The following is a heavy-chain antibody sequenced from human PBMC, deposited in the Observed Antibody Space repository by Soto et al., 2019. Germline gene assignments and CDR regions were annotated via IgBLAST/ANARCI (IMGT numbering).Heavy chain of an antibody. J-gene: IGHJ6*02. CDR1: GLTFSTYW. D-gene: IGHD3-3*01. Sequence: EMQLVESGGGLVQPGGSLRLSCAASGLTFSTYWMSWVRLAPGKGLEWVANIKQDGGQKNYVDSEKGRFTISRDNTNNSLYLQMNSLRAEDTAVYFCARDWSGYHGAMDVWGQGTTVTVSS. CDR3: ARDWSGYHGAMDV. CDR2: IKQDGGQK. V-gene: IGHV3-7*01.